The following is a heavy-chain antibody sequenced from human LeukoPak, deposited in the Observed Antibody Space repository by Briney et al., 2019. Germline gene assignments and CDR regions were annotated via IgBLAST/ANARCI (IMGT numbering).Heavy chain of an antibody. CDR2: ISYDGSSK. J-gene: IGHJ1*01. V-gene: IGHV3-30*04. D-gene: IGHD2-15*01. CDR1: GFTFSGYA. Sequence: GRSLSLSCAASGFTFSGYAMLWVRHAPGKGLEWVALISYDGSSKYYTDSVKGRFTISRDNSKNTLYLQMNSLRPEDTAVYYCARDRPFVVVAGPWDWGQGSLVIVSS. CDR3: ARDRPFVVVAGPWD.